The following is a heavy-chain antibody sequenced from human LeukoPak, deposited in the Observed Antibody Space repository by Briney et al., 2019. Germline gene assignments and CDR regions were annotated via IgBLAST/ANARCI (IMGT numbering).Heavy chain of an antibody. Sequence: GGSLRLSCAASGFTFSSYEMNWVRQAPGKGLEWGSYISSSGSTIYYADSVKGRFTISRDNAKNSLYLQMNSLRAADTAVYYCAREGAARCLDSWGQGTLVTVSS. CDR1: GFTFSSYE. D-gene: IGHD6-6*01. CDR3: AREGAARCLDS. J-gene: IGHJ4*02. CDR2: ISSSGSTI. V-gene: IGHV3-48*03.